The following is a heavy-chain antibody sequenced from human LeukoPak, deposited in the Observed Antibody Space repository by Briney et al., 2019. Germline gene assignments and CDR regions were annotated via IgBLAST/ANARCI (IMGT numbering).Heavy chain of an antibody. V-gene: IGHV3-23*01. J-gene: IGHJ4*02. CDR3: AKVMYSSNWSFDY. CDR2: ISGSGGTT. CDR1: GFTFSSYA. D-gene: IGHD6-13*01. Sequence: PGGSLRLSCAASGFTFSSYAMSWVRQAPGKGLEWVSTISGSGGTTYYADSVKGRFTISRDNSKNTLYLQMNSLRAEDTAAYYCAKVMYSSNWSFDYWGQGTLVTVSS.